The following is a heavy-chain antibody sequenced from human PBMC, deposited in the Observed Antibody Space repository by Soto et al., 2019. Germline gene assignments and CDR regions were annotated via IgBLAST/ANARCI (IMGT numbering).Heavy chain of an antibody. D-gene: IGHD3-22*01. CDR2: IIPIFGTA. Sequence: QVQLVQSGAEVKKPGSSVQVSCKASGGTFSSYAISWVRQAPGQGLEWMGGIIPIFGTANYAQKFQGRVTITADEATSTAYMELSSLRSEDTAVYYCAISPMIVVVIPEGFDYWGQGTLVTVSS. J-gene: IGHJ4*02. CDR3: AISPMIVVVIPEGFDY. V-gene: IGHV1-69*12. CDR1: GGTFSSYA.